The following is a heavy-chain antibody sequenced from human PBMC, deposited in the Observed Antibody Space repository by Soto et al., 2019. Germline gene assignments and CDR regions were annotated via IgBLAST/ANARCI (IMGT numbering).Heavy chain of an antibody. D-gene: IGHD3-16*01. CDR1: GFTFSSYA. Sequence: LSSAASGFTFSSYAMHWVRQAPGKGLEWVAVISYDGSNKYYADSVKSRFTISRDNSKNTLYLQMNSLRAEDTAVYYCARESLRYPRYDVYYGLDVWGQGTPGPVS. V-gene: IGHV3-30-3*01. CDR2: ISYDGSNK. CDR3: ARESLRYPRYDVYYGLDV. J-gene: IGHJ6*02.